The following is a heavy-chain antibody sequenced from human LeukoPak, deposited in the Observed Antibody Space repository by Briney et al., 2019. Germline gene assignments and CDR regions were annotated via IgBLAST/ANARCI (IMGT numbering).Heavy chain of an antibody. Sequence: PGGSLRLSCAASGYTFSSYSMNWVRQAPGKGLEWVSSISSSSSYIYYADSVKGQFTISRDNAKNSLYLQMNSLRAEDTAVYYCARDTAMVDFDYWGQGTLVTVSS. J-gene: IGHJ4*02. CDR1: GYTFSSYS. D-gene: IGHD5-18*01. CDR3: ARDTAMVDFDY. CDR2: ISSSSSYI. V-gene: IGHV3-21*01.